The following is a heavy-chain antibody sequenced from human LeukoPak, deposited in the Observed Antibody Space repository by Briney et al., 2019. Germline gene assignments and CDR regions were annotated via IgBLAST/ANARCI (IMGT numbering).Heavy chain of an antibody. CDR1: GFTFDSYA. CDR2: ISSSGGIT. Sequence: GGSLRLSCAASGFTFDSYAMNWVRQAPGKGLEWVSGISSSGGITKYADPVKGRFTLSRDNSKNTLYLQMNSLRAEDTAVYYCARVSWGADGLDVWGQGTTVTVSS. D-gene: IGHD3-16*01. CDR3: ARVSWGADGLDV. J-gene: IGHJ6*02. V-gene: IGHV3-23*01.